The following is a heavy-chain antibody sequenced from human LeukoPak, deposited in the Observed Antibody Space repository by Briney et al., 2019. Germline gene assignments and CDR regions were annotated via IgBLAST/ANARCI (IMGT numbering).Heavy chain of an antibody. V-gene: IGHV1-18*01. CDR2: ISAYNGNT. J-gene: IGHJ1*01. Sequence: ASVKVSCKASGYTFTSYGISWVRQAPGQGLEWMGWISAYNGNTNYAQKLQGRVTMTTDTSTSTAYMELRSLRSGDTAVYYCARVRGHCSGGSCYFEYFQHWGQGTLVTVSS. CDR3: ARVRGHCSGGSCYFEYFQH. D-gene: IGHD2-15*01. CDR1: GYTFTSYG.